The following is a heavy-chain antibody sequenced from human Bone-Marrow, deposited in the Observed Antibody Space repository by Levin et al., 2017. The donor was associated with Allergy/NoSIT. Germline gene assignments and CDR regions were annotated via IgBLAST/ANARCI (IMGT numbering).Heavy chain of an antibody. J-gene: IGHJ6*02. D-gene: IGHD2-21*02. Sequence: ASVKVSCMASGYTFTNYHVHWVRHAPGQGLEWMGRINPKSGDTKYAPKFQGRVTVTRDTSINTVYMQSGGLRSDDTATYYCARDHGDPYYYYYYGLDAWGQGTTVTVSS. CDR1: GYTFTNYH. CDR3: ARDHGDPYYYYYYGLDA. CDR2: INPKSGDT. V-gene: IGHV1-2*06.